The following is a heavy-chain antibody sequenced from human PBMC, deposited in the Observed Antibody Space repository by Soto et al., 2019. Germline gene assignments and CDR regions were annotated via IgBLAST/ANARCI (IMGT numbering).Heavy chain of an antibody. Sequence: SETLSLTCTVSGGSISSSSYYWGWIRQPPGKGLEWIGSIYYSGSTYYNPSLKSRVTISVDTSKNQFSLKLSSVTAADTAVYYCASGTVTTSYWGQRTLVTVSS. CDR2: IYYSGST. D-gene: IGHD4-17*01. CDR3: ASGTVTTSY. J-gene: IGHJ4*02. CDR1: GGSISSSSYY. V-gene: IGHV4-39*01.